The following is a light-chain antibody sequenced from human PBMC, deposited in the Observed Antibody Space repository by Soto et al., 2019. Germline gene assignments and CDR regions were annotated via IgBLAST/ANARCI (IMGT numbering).Light chain of an antibody. Sequence: QSVLTQPASVSGSPGQSITISCTGTSDDIGDYSYVSWYQQHPGKAPKLILYEVNNRPSGISNRFSGSKSGNTASLTISGLQAEDESDYYCSSYTSGATPSVVFGGGTQQTVL. CDR1: SDDIGDYSY. CDR3: SSYTSGATPSVV. V-gene: IGLV2-14*01. CDR2: EVN. J-gene: IGLJ2*01.